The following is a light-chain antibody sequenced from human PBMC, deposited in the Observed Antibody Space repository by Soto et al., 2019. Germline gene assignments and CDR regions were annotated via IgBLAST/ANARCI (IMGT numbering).Light chain of an antibody. J-gene: IGKJ1*01. V-gene: IGKV3-20*01. CDR1: QSVSSNY. CDR2: GAS. Sequence: EIVLTQSPGTLYLSPGERATLSCRASQSVSSNYLAWYQHKPGQAPRLLIYGASSRATGIPDRFSGSGSGTDFTLTISRLEPEDFSVYYCQQYGSSPQAFGQGTKVEFK. CDR3: QQYGSSPQA.